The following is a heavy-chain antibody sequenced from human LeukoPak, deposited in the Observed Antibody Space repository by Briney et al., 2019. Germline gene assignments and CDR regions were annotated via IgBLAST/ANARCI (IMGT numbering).Heavy chain of an antibody. J-gene: IGHJ4*02. CDR1: GFSLSTRGVA. CDR2: IYWDDEK. CDR3: AHRLPYDSAGYTQSGFDY. V-gene: IGHV2-5*02. Sequence: SGPTLVKPTQTLTLTCTFSGFSLSTRGVAVGWIRQPPGKALEWLALIYWDDEKRYSPSLKTRLAITKDTSKNQVVLTMTNMAPVDTATYYCAHRLPYDSAGYTQSGFDYWGQGTLVTVSS. D-gene: IGHD3-22*01.